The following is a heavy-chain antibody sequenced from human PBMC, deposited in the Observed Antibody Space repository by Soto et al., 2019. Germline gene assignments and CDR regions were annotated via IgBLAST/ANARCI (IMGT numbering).Heavy chain of an antibody. V-gene: IGHV1-3*01. CDR2: INAGYGNT. Sequence: ASVKVSCKASGYTFTSYAMHWVRQAPGQRLEWMGWINAGYGNTKYSQKFQGRVTITRDTSASTAYMELSSLRSEDTAVYYCARHIAVAGLPDWGQGTLVTVSS. D-gene: IGHD6-19*01. CDR3: ARHIAVAGLPD. CDR1: GYTFTSYA. J-gene: IGHJ4*02.